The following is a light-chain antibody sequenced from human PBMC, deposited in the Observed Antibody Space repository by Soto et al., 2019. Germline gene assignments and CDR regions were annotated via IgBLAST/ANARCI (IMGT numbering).Light chain of an antibody. Sequence: DIVMTQSPLSLRVTPGEPASISCRSSQSLLHSNGYNYLDWDLQXPGXSPXXLIHLGSNRASGVPDRFSGSGSGTDFTLKISRVEAEDVGVYYCMQPLPSWTFGQGTKVDIK. J-gene: IGKJ1*01. V-gene: IGKV2-28*01. CDR1: QSLLHSNGYNY. CDR2: LGS. CDR3: MQPLPSWT.